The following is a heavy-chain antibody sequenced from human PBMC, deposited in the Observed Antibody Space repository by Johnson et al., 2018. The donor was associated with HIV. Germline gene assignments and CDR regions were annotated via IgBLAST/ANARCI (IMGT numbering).Heavy chain of an antibody. CDR2: IWYDGSNK. V-gene: IGHV3-33*08. CDR1: GFTFSSYG. J-gene: IGHJ3*02. CDR3: TTDGRYWIVGATRDAFDI. Sequence: QVQLVESGGGVVQPGRSLRLSCAASGFTFSSYGMHWVRQAPGKGLEWVAVIWYDGSNKYYADSVKGRFTISRDNSKNTLYVQMNSLRAEDTAVYYCTTDGRYWIVGATRDAFDIWGQGTMVTVSS. D-gene: IGHD1-26*01.